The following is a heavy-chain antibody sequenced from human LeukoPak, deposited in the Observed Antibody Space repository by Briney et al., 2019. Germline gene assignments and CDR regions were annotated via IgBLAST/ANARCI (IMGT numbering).Heavy chain of an antibody. CDR2: ISSSGSTI. D-gene: IGHD3-16*01. J-gene: IGHJ4*02. CDR3: ARLADYVWGSLDY. V-gene: IGHV3-48*03. Sequence: PGGSLRLSCAASGFTFSSYEMNWVRQAPGKGLEWVSYISSSGSTIYYADSVKGRFTISRDNDKNSLYPQMNSLRAEDTAVYYCARLADYVWGSLDYWGQGTLVTVSS. CDR1: GFTFSSYE.